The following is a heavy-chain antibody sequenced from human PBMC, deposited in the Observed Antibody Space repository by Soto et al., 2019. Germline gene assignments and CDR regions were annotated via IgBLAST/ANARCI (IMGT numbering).Heavy chain of an antibody. Sequence: QVQLVQARAKVKTPGASVKVSYKASGYTFATYDINWVRQAPGQGLEWMGWMNPNSGNTGYAQKFQGRLTMTRDTALSVAHMELSSLRNEDTAVYYCARSDGYNFNWLDSWGQGTLVTVSA. CDR3: ARSDGYNFNWLDS. D-gene: IGHD2-21*01. CDR1: GYTFATYD. V-gene: IGHV1-8*01. CDR2: MNPNSGNT. J-gene: IGHJ5*01.